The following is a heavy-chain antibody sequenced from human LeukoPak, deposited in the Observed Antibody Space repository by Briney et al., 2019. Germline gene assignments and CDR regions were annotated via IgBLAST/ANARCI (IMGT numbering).Heavy chain of an antibody. CDR2: IYYSGST. CDR3: ARVKGGYCSGGSCYWFDP. Sequence: SETLSLTCTVSGGSISSYYWSWIRQPPGKGLEWIGYIYYSGSTNYNPSLKSRVTISVDTSKNQFSLKLSSVTAADTAVYYCARVKGGYCSGGSCYWFDPWGQGTLVTVSS. V-gene: IGHV4-59*01. CDR1: GGSISSYY. J-gene: IGHJ5*02. D-gene: IGHD2-15*01.